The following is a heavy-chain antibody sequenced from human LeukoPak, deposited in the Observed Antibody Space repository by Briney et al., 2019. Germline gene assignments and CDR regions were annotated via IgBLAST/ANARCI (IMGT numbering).Heavy chain of an antibody. CDR2: IYYSGST. D-gene: IGHD6-19*01. CDR1: GGSFRGYY. Sequence: PSETLSLTCAVYGGSFRGYYRSWIRQPPGKGLEWIGSIYYSGSTYYNPSLKSRVTISVDTSKNQFSLKLSSVTAADTAVYYCARTRIAVAGRDWFDPWGQGTLVTVSS. V-gene: IGHV4-34*01. J-gene: IGHJ5*02. CDR3: ARTRIAVAGRDWFDP.